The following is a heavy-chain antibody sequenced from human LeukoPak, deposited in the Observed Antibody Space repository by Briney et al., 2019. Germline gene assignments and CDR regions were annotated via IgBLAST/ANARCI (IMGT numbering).Heavy chain of an antibody. V-gene: IGHV1-46*01. D-gene: IGHD3-9*01. CDR1: GYTFTSYY. Sequence: ASVKVSCEASGYTFTSYYMHWVRQAPGQGLGWMGIINPSGGGTSYAQKFQGRVTMTRDTSTSTVHMELSSLRSEDTAVYYCARGGPYYDILTGLNWFDPWGQGTLVTVSS. CDR3: ARGGPYYDILTGLNWFDP. J-gene: IGHJ5*02. CDR2: INPSGGGT.